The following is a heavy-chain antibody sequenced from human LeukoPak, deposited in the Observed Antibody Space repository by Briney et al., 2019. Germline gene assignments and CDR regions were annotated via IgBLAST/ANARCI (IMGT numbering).Heavy chain of an antibody. D-gene: IGHD3-3*01. Sequence: SETLSLTCAVSDYSISSGYYWGWIRQPPGKGPERIGTIYHSGSTYYNPSLKSRVTISVDTSKNQFSLQLNSVTAADTAVYYCAASTLGVVNPNDDYWGQGTLVTVSS. CDR2: IYHSGST. V-gene: IGHV4-38-2*01. CDR1: DYSISSGYY. CDR3: AASTLGVVNPNDDY. J-gene: IGHJ4*02.